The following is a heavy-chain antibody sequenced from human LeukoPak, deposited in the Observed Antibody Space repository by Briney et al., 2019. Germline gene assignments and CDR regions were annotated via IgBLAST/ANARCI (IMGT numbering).Heavy chain of an antibody. CDR1: GFTFSSYG. J-gene: IGHJ4*02. V-gene: IGHV3-30*18. D-gene: IGHD3-9*01. Sequence: PGRSLRLSCAASGFTFSSYGMHWVRQAPGKGLEWVAVISYDGSNKYYADSVKGRFTISRDNSKNTLYLQMSSLRAGDTAVYYCAKDNGDILTGYGEYYFDYWGQGTLVTVSS. CDR2: ISYDGSNK. CDR3: AKDNGDILTGYGEYYFDY.